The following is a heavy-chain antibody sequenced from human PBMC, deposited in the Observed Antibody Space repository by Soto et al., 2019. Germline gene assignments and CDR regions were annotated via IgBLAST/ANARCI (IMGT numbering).Heavy chain of an antibody. J-gene: IGHJ4*02. CDR2: IIPIFGTA. CDR1: GGTFSSYA. V-gene: IGHV1-69*06. D-gene: IGHD4-4*01. Sequence: ASVKVSCKASGGTFSSYAISWVRQAPGQGLEWMGGIIPIFGTANYAQKFQGRVTITADKSTSTAYMELSSLRSEDTAVYYCARDLAMTTVTPRGTRYLDYWGQGTLVTVSS. CDR3: ARDLAMTTVTPRGTRYLDY.